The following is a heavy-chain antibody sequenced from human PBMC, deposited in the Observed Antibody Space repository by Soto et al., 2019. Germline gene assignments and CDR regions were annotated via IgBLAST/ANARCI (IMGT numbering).Heavy chain of an antibody. D-gene: IGHD3-22*01. CDR3: ARVGMIATKFHY. J-gene: IGHJ4*02. Sequence: SETLSLTCTVSGGSISSYYWSWIRQPPGKGLEWIGYIYYSGSTNYNPSLKSRVTISVDTSKNQFSLKLSSVTAADTAVYYCARVGMIATKFHYWGQGTLVTVSS. CDR2: IYYSGST. CDR1: GGSISSYY. V-gene: IGHV4-59*01.